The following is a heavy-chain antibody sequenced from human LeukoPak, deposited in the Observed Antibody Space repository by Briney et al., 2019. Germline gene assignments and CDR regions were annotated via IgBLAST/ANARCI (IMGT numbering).Heavy chain of an antibody. CDR1: GFTFSSYA. J-gene: IGHJ3*02. V-gene: IGHV3-64*01. Sequence: PGGSLRLSCAASGFTFSSYAMHWVRQAPGKGLEYVSAISSNGGSTYYANSVKGRFTISRDNSKNTPYLQMGSLRAEDMAVYYCARPMYNWNDGGAFDIWGQGTMVTVSS. D-gene: IGHD1-1*01. CDR2: ISSNGGST. CDR3: ARPMYNWNDGGAFDI.